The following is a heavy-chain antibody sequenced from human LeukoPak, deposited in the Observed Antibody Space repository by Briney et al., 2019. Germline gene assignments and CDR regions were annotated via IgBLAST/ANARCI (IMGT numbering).Heavy chain of an antibody. CDR3: ARVDDSSGYYPLPFDY. CDR1: GYTFTSYG. D-gene: IGHD3-22*01. J-gene: IGHJ4*02. CDR2: ISAYNGNT. V-gene: IGHV1-18*01. Sequence: ASVKVSCKASGYTFTSYGISWVRQAPGQGLEWMGWISAYNGNTNYAQKLQGRVTMTTDTSTSTAYMELRSQRSDDTAVYYCARVDDSSGYYPLPFDYWGQGTLVTVSS.